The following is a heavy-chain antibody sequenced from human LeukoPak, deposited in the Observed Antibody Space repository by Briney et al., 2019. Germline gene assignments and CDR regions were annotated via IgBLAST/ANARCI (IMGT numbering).Heavy chain of an antibody. Sequence: GGSLRLSCAASGFTFSTYGMHWVRRAPGKGLEWVAFIEFDGGDKFYADSVRGRFTISRDNSNNTLYLEMNSLRFDDTAVYYCLGGIGSPTKAWYWGQGTLVTVSS. D-gene: IGHD1-26*01. CDR3: LGGIGSPTKAWY. CDR1: GFTFSTYG. CDR2: IEFDGGDK. J-gene: IGHJ4*02. V-gene: IGHV3-30*02.